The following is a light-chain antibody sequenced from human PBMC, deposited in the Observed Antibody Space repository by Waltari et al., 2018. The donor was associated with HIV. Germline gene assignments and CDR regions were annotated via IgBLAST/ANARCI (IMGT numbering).Light chain of an antibody. CDR1: QSISSF. CDR2: AAS. Sequence: DIQMTQSPSSLSASVGDRITISCRANQSISSFLNWYRQKPGKAPKLLIYAASRLQSGVPSRFSGGGSWTGFTLTISSLQPEDFATYYCQQTYSIPFTFGPGTRVDIK. V-gene: IGKV1-39*01. CDR3: QQTYSIPFT. J-gene: IGKJ3*01.